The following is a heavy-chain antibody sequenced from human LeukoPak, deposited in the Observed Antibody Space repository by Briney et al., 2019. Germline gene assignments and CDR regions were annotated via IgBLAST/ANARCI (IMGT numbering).Heavy chain of an antibody. Sequence: PSETLSLTCTVSGGSISSGSYYWSWIRQPAGKGLEWIGRFYNSGSTNYNPSLKSRVTISVDTSKNRFSLKLSSVTAADTAVYYCASSGSGSYNPPFDYWGQGTLVTVSS. J-gene: IGHJ4*02. D-gene: IGHD3-10*01. CDR3: ASSGSGSYNPPFDY. V-gene: IGHV4-61*02. CDR2: FYNSGST. CDR1: GGSISSGSYY.